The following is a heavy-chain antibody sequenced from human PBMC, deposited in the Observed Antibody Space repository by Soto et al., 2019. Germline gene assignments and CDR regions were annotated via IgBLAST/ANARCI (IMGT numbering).Heavy chain of an antibody. CDR2: ISAYNGNT. V-gene: IGHV1-18*04. D-gene: IGHD3-16*02. Sequence: QVQLVQSGAEVKKPGASVKVSCKASGYTFTSYGISWVRQAPGQGLEWMGWISAYNGNTNYAQKLQGRVTMTTDPSTSTAYMELRRLRADETAVYYCARYDYVWGSYLYTAFDYWGQGTLVTVSS. J-gene: IGHJ4*02. CDR3: ARYDYVWGSYLYTAFDY. CDR1: GYTFTSYG.